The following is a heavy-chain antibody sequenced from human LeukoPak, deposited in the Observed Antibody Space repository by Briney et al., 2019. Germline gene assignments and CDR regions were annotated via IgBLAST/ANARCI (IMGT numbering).Heavy chain of an antibody. CDR2: ISSSGSTI. J-gene: IGHJ4*02. CDR3: AGENVVPVGASFDY. D-gene: IGHD1-26*01. V-gene: IGHV3-48*03. Sequence: PGGSLRLSCAASGFTFSSYDMNWVRQAPGKGLEWVSYISSSGSTIYYADSVKGRFTISRDNAKNSLYLQMNSLRAEDTAVYYCAGENVVPVGASFDYWGQGTLVTVSS. CDR1: GFTFSSYD.